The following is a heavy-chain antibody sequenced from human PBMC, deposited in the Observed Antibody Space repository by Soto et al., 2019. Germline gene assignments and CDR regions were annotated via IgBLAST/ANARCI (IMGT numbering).Heavy chain of an antibody. V-gene: IGHV6-1*01. Sequence: SQTLSLTCAISGDSVSSNSAAWNCIIHSPSRFLEWLGRTYYRSKWYNDYAVSVKSRITINPDTSKNQFSLQLNSVTPEDTAVYYCARDRYSSSLTPGRYYFDYWGQGTLVTVSS. J-gene: IGHJ4*02. CDR2: TYYRSKWYN. CDR3: ARDRYSSSLTPGRYYFDY. D-gene: IGHD6-13*01. CDR1: GDSVSSNSAA.